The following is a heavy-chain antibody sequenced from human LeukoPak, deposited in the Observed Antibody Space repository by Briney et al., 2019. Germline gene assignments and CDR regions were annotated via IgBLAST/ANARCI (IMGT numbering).Heavy chain of an antibody. CDR1: GFTFSSYA. Sequence: PGGSLRLSCAASGFTFSSYAMHWVRQAPGKGLEWVAVISYDGSNKYYADSVKGRFTISRDNSKNTLYLQMNSLRAEDTAVYYCARMGTGTTVAFDIWGQGTMVTVSS. CDR3: ARMGTGTTVAFDI. CDR2: ISYDGSNK. D-gene: IGHD1-7*01. V-gene: IGHV3-30*04. J-gene: IGHJ3*02.